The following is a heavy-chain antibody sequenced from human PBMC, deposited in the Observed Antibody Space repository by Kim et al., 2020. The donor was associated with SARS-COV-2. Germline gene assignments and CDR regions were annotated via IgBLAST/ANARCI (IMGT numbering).Heavy chain of an antibody. D-gene: IGHD4-17*01. V-gene: IGHV4-39*02. CDR1: GGSISSSSYY. CDR3: AREAVTKGGDFDY. Sequence: SETLSLTCTVSGGSISSSSYYWGWIRQPPGKGLEWIGSIYYSGSTYYNPSLKSRVTISVDTSKNQFSLKLSSVTAADTAVYYCAREAVTKGGDFDYWGQGTLVTVSS. J-gene: IGHJ4*02. CDR2: IYYSGST.